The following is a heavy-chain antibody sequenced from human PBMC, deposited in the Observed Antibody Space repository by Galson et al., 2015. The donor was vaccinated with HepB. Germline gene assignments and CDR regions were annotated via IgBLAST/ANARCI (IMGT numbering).Heavy chain of an antibody. D-gene: IGHD3-10*01. CDR1: GYTFTSYA. CDR3: ARVIDYYGSGSDY. V-gene: IGHV1-3*01. J-gene: IGHJ4*02. Sequence: SVKVSCKASGYTFTSYAMHWVRQAPGQRLEWMGWINAGNGNTKYSQKFQGRVTITRDTSASTAYMELSSLRSEDTAVYHCARVIDYYGSGSDYWGQGTLVTVSS. CDR2: INAGNGNT.